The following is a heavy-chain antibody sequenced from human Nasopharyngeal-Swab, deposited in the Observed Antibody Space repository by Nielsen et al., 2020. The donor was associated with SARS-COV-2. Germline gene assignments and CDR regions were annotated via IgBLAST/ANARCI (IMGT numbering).Heavy chain of an antibody. CDR3: AREGPRVGY. CDR2: ISGADDST. D-gene: IGHD1-26*01. CDR1: GFIFKNYA. Sequence: GGSLTLSCSASGFIFKNYAMNWVRQAPGRGLEWVSAISGADDSTKYADSAKGRFTISRDNSKNTLDLQMNSLRAEDTAMYYCAREGPRVGYWGQGTLVTVSS. V-gene: IGHV3-23*01. J-gene: IGHJ4*02.